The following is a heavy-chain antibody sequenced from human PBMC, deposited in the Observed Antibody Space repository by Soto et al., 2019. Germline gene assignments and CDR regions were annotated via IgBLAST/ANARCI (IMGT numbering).Heavy chain of an antibody. CDR1: GGSISSGDYY. CDR2: IYYSGST. Sequence: SETLSLTCTVSGGSISSGDYYWSWIRQPPGKGLEWIGYIYYSGSTYYNPSLKSRVTISVDTSKNQFSLKLSSVTAADTAVYYFARVVYLAYYYDSSGYPDYWGQGTLVTVSS. CDR3: ARVVYLAYYYDSSGYPDY. J-gene: IGHJ4*02. D-gene: IGHD3-22*01. V-gene: IGHV4-30-4*01.